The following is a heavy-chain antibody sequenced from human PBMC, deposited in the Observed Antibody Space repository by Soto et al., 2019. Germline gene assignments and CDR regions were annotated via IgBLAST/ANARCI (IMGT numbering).Heavy chain of an antibody. Sequence: GGSLRLSCAASGFIFRSHAMSWVRQAPGKGLEWVSAISGSGGRINYVDSVKGRFTISRDNSKNTLYLQMNSLRAEDTAVYYCAKDGEVLTMSTVVHWYFDLWGRGTLVTVSS. CDR2: ISGSGGRI. V-gene: IGHV3-23*01. CDR3: AKDGEVLTMSTVVHWYFDL. J-gene: IGHJ2*01. CDR1: GFIFRSHA. D-gene: IGHD4-17*01.